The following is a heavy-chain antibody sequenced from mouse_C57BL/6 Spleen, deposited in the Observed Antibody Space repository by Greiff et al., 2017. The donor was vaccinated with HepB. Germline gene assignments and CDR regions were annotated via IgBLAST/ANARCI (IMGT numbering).Heavy chain of an antibody. D-gene: IGHD1-1*01. CDR3: TRNYGSSYGFDY. CDR1: GYTFTDYE. J-gene: IGHJ2*01. CDR2: IDPETGGT. V-gene: IGHV1-15*01. Sequence: QVHVKQSGAELVRPGASVTLSCKASGYTFTDYEMHWVKQTPVHGLEWIGAIDPETGGTAYNQKFKGKAILTADKSSRTAYMELRSLTSEDSAVYYCTRNYGSSYGFDYWGQGTTLTVSS.